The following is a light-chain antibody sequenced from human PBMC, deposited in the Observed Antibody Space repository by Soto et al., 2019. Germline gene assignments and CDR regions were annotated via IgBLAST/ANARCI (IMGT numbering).Light chain of an antibody. V-gene: IGKV2-28*01. Sequence: DIVMTQSPLSLPVTPGEPASISCRSSQSLLHSNGYNYLDWYLQKPGQSPQLLIYLGSNRASGVPDRFSGRGSGTDFTLKVSRVEAEDVGVYYCMPALQTPTFGQGTKVEIK. J-gene: IGKJ1*01. CDR2: LGS. CDR3: MPALQTPT. CDR1: QSLLHSNGYNY.